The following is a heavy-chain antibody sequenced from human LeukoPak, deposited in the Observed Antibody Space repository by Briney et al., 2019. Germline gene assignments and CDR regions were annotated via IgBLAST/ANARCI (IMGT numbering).Heavy chain of an antibody. D-gene: IGHD2-8*01. CDR2: INHSGST. V-gene: IGHV4-34*01. CDR1: GVSFSGYY. Sequence: SETLSLTCAVYGVSFSGYYWSWIRQPPGKGLEWIGEINHSGSTNYNPSLKSRVTISVDTSKNQFSLKVTYVTAADTAVYYCATGQTYVDNWGQGTLVTVSS. CDR3: ATGQTYVDN. J-gene: IGHJ4*02.